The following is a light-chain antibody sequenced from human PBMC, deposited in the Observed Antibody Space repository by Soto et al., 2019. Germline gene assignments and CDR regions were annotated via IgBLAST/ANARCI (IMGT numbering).Light chain of an antibody. CDR1: QSVSSY. CDR3: QQRSNWPRALT. J-gene: IGKJ4*01. CDR2: DAL. Sequence: EIVLTQSPATLSLSPGERATLSCRASQSVSSYLALYQQKPGQAHRLLIYDALNRATGIPARFSGSGSGTDFTLTISSLEPEDFAVYYCQQRSNWPRALTFGGGTKVEIK. V-gene: IGKV3-11*01.